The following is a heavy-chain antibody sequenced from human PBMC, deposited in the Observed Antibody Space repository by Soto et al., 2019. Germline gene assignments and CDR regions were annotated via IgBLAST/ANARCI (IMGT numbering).Heavy chain of an antibody. CDR2: INHSGST. J-gene: IGHJ4*02. Sequence: SETLSLTCAVYGGSFSGYYWSWIRQPPGKGLEWIGEINHSGSTNYNPSLKSRVTISVDTSKNQFSLKLSSVTAADTAVYYCARMGVYSYGIFDYWGQGTLVTVSS. CDR3: ARMGVYSYGIFDY. CDR1: GGSFSGYY. V-gene: IGHV4-34*01. D-gene: IGHD5-18*01.